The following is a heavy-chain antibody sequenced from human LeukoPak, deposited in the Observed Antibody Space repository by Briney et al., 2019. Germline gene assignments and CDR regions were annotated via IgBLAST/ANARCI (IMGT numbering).Heavy chain of an antibody. CDR1: GSTFSSYA. Sequence: SGGSLRLSCAASGSTFSSYAMSWVRQAPGKGLEWVSAISGSGGSTYYADSVKGRFTISRDNSKNTLYLQMNSLRAEDTAVYYCAKLGSIVVVPAAGASYNWFDPWGQGTLVTVSS. J-gene: IGHJ5*02. V-gene: IGHV3-23*01. CDR2: ISGSGGST. CDR3: AKLGSIVVVPAAGASYNWFDP. D-gene: IGHD2-2*01.